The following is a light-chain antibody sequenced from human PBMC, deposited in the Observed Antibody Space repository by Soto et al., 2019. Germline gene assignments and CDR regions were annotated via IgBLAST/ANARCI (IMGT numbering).Light chain of an antibody. V-gene: IGKV1-5*03. CDR2: KAS. CDR3: QHYNSYSEA. J-gene: IGKJ1*01. CDR1: QTISSW. Sequence: DIQMTQSPSTLCGSVGDRVTITCRASQTISSWLAWYQQKPGKAPKLLIYKASTLKSGVPSGFSGSGSGTEFTLTISSLQPDDFATYYCQHYNSYSEAFGQGTKVDIK.